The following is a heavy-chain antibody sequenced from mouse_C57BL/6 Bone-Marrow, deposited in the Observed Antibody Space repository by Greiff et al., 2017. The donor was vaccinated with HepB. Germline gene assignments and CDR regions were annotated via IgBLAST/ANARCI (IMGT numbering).Heavy chain of an antibody. CDR1: GYTFTSYW. J-gene: IGHJ2*01. V-gene: IGHV1-74*01. Sequence: QVQLQQPGAELVKPGASVKVSCKASGYTFTSYWMHWVKQRPGQGLEWIGRIHPSDSDTNYNQKFKGKATLTVDKSSSTAYMQLRSLTSEDSAVYYCASLYYYGSSYFDYWGQGTTLTVSS. CDR2: IHPSDSDT. D-gene: IGHD1-1*01. CDR3: ASLYYYGSSYFDY.